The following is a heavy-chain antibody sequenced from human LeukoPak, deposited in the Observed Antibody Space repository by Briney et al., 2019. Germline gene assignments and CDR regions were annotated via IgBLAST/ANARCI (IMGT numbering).Heavy chain of an antibody. Sequence: GGSLRLSCAASGFTFDDYGMSWVRQAPGKGLEWVSGINWNGGSTGYADSVKGRFTISRDNAKNSMYLQMNSLRAEDTALYYCARVNGNDALDYWGQGTLVTVSS. CDR3: ARVNGNDALDY. D-gene: IGHD1-1*01. CDR2: INWNGGST. J-gene: IGHJ4*02. CDR1: GFTFDDYG. V-gene: IGHV3-20*04.